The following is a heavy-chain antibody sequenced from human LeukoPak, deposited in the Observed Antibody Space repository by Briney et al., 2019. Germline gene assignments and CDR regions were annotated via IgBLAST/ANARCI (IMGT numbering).Heavy chain of an antibody. CDR3: AKQPYNYYYLDV. D-gene: IGHD2-2*02. V-gene: IGHV3-23*01. Sequence: PGGSLRLSCAISGLTHHDYAMTWVRQAPGKGLEWVSTIVCDSSKTYYADSVKGRFTISRDNSNYMLFLHMNSLRAEDTAIYYCAKQPYNYYYLDVWGKGTTVTVSS. J-gene: IGHJ6*03. CDR2: IVCDSSKT. CDR1: GLTHHDYA.